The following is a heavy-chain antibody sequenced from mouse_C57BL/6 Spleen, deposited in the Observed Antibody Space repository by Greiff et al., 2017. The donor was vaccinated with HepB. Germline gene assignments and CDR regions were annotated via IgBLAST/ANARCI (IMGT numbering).Heavy chain of an antibody. CDR2: IDPSDSYT. CDR3: ARKDLFYDGYFYWYFEV. V-gene: IGHV1-59*01. CDR1: GYTFTSYW. D-gene: IGHD2-3*01. J-gene: IGHJ1*03. Sequence: QVQLQQPGAELVRPGTSVKLSCKASGYTFTSYWMHWVKQRPGQGLEWIGVIDPSDSYTNYNQKFKGKATLTVDTSSSTAYMQLSSLTSEDSAVYYCARKDLFYDGYFYWYFEVWGTGTTVTVSS.